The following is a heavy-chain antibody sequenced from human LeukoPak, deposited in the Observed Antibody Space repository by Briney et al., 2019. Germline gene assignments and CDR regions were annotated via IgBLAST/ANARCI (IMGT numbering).Heavy chain of an antibody. J-gene: IGHJ4*02. V-gene: IGHV3-48*01. D-gene: IGHD3-22*01. CDR1: GFTFSSYR. CDR2: ISSSSSTI. Sequence: PGGSLRLSCAASGFTFSSYRMNWVRQAPGKGLEWVSYISSSSSTIYYADSVKGRFTISRGNSKNTLYLQMNSLRAEDTAVYYCAKDPGAYYDSSGYLRGYWGQGTLVTVSS. CDR3: AKDPGAYYDSSGYLRGY.